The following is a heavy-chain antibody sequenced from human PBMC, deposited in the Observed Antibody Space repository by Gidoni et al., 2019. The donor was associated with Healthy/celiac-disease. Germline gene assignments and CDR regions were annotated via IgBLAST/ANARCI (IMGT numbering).Heavy chain of an antibody. CDR3: ARVDYGGNSFPEDRRGYFDY. J-gene: IGHJ4*02. Sequence: QVQLVQSGAEVKKPGSSVKVSCKASVGTFSSYAISWVRQAPGQGLEWMGGIIPIFGTANYAQKFQGRVTITADESTSTAYMELSSLRSEDTAVYYCARVDYGGNSFPEDRRGYFDYWGQGTLVTVSS. CDR1: VGTFSSYA. V-gene: IGHV1-69*01. CDR2: IIPIFGTA. D-gene: IGHD4-17*01.